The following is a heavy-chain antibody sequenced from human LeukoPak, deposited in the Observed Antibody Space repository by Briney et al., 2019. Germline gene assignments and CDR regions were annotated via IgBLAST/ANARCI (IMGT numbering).Heavy chain of an antibody. J-gene: IGHJ4*02. Sequence: GGSLRLSCAASGFTYSSYAMSWVRQAPGKGLGWVSAISGSGGSTYYADSVKGRFTISRDNSKNTLYLQMNSLRAEDTAVYYCAKGTTIFGVVTYDYWGQGTLVTVSS. D-gene: IGHD3-3*01. CDR3: AKGTTIFGVVTYDY. CDR1: GFTYSSYA. V-gene: IGHV3-23*01. CDR2: ISGSGGST.